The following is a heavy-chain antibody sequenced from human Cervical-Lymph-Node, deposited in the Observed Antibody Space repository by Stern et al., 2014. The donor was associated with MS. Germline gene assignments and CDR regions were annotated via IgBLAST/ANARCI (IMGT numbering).Heavy chain of an antibody. CDR1: GYSFTSYW. CDR3: ARQLSXXXLDY. J-gene: IGHJ4*02. CDR2: ISPVDSDA. Sequence: EVQLVESGAEVKKPGESLKISCKGSGYSFTSYWIAWVRQMPGKGLEWMGIISPVDSDARYSPSFQGQVTFSVDKSVGTAYVQWNSLKASDTAMYYCARQLSXXXLDYWGQGTXVSVS. V-gene: IGHV5-51*01. D-gene: IGHD6-13*01.